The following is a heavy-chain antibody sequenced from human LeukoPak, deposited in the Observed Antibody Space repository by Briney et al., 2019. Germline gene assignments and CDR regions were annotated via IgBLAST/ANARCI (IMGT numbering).Heavy chain of an antibody. V-gene: IGHV3-20*04. J-gene: IGHJ6*03. CDR2: INWNGGST. CDR1: GFTFDDYG. CDR3: ARGRYYDSSGYSSYYYYYMDV. D-gene: IGHD3-22*01. Sequence: PGGSLRLSCAASGFTFDDYGMSWVRQAPGKGLEWVSGINWNGGSTGYADSAKGRFTISRDNAKNSLYLQMNSLRAEDTALYYCARGRYYDSSGYSSYYYYYMDVWGKGTTVTVSS.